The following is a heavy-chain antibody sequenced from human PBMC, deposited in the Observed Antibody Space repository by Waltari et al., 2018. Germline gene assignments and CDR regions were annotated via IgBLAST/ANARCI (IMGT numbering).Heavy chain of an antibody. CDR1: GFTFSSYA. Sequence: EVQLVESGGGLVQPGGSLRLSCAASGFTFSSYAMSWVRQAPGKGLEWVSAISGGGGSTYYADSVKGRFTISRDNSKNTLYLQMNSLRAEDTAVYYCAKAAANSNYYYYYMDVWGKGTTVTVSS. J-gene: IGHJ6*03. CDR2: ISGGGGST. V-gene: IGHV3-23*04. D-gene: IGHD6-13*01. CDR3: AKAAANSNYYYYYMDV.